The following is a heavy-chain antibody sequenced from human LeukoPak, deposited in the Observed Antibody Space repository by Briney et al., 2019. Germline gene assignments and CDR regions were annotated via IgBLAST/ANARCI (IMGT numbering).Heavy chain of an antibody. V-gene: IGHV3-20*04. D-gene: IGHD3-22*01. CDR1: GFIFDDYG. CDR3: AGTYYYDSSGFYPEFFQH. J-gene: IGHJ1*01. CDR2: ITWNGGYT. Sequence: PGGSLRLSCAASGFIFDDYGMTWVRQAPGKGLEWVSGITWNGGYTVYADSVKGRFTISRDNAKNSLYLQMNSLRAEDTALYYCAGTYYYDSSGFYPEFFQHWGQGTLVIISS.